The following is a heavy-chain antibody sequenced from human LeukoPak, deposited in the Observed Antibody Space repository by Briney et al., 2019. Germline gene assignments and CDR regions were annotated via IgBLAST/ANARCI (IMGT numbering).Heavy chain of an antibody. CDR2: ISSSSSYI. D-gene: IGHD3-16*01. V-gene: IGHV3-21*01. CDR3: ARDFGEPPYYYYGMDV. Sequence: TPGGSLRLSCAASGFTFSSYSMNWVRQAPGKGLEWVSSISSSSSYIYYADSVKGRFTISRDNAKNSLYLQMNSLRAEDTAVYYCARDFGEPPYYYYGMDVWGQGTTVTVSS. J-gene: IGHJ6*02. CDR1: GFTFSSYS.